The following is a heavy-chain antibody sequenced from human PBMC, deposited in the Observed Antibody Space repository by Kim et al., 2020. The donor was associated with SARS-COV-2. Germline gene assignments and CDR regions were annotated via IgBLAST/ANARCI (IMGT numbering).Heavy chain of an antibody. CDR3: VKDRCSSLNCAFDI. D-gene: IGHD6-13*01. Sequence: ADSMKGRFTISRDNSKNTLYLQMSSLKAGDTAVYYCVKDRCSSLNCAFDIWGQGTMVSVSS. J-gene: IGHJ3*02. V-gene: IGHV3-23*01.